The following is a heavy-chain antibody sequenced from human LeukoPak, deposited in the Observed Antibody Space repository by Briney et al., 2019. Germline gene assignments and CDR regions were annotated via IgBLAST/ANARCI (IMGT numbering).Heavy chain of an antibody. J-gene: IGHJ4*02. V-gene: IGHV3-49*04. CDR1: GFTFGDYA. CDR3: TRDIVVVTAAIFGY. Sequence: GGSLRLSCTASGFTFGDYAMSWVRQAPGKGLEWVGFIRSKAYGGTTEYAASVKGRFTISRDDSKSIAYLQMNSLKTEDTAVYYCTRDIVVVTAAIFGYWGQGTLATVSS. CDR2: IRSKAYGGTT. D-gene: IGHD2-2*01.